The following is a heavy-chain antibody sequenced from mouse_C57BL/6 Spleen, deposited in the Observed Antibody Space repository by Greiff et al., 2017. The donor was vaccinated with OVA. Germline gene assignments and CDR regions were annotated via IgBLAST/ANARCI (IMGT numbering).Heavy chain of an antibody. J-gene: IGHJ2*01. V-gene: IGHV5-4*01. D-gene: IGHD1-1*01. CDR3: ARDPITTVVATGYFDY. Sequence: EVKLVESGGGLVKPGGSLKLSCAASGFTFSSYAMSWVRQTPEKRLEWVATISDGGSYTYYPDNVKGRFTISRDNAKNNLYLQMSHLKSEDTAMYYCARDPITTVVATGYFDYWGQGTTLTVSS. CDR1: GFTFSSYA. CDR2: ISDGGSYT.